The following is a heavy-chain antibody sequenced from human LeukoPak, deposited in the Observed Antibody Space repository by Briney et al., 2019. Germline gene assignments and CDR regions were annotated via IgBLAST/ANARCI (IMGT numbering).Heavy chain of an antibody. V-gene: IGHV3-7*03. CDR3: ARGMDV. J-gene: IGHJ6*02. CDR1: GFPFNAYW. Sequence: GGSLRLSCAASGFPFNAYWMTWVRQAPGKGLEWVANIKQDGSEKYYVGSVKGRFTISRDNAKNSLYLQMNSLRAEDTAVYYCARGMDVWGQGTTVTVSS. CDR2: IKQDGSEK.